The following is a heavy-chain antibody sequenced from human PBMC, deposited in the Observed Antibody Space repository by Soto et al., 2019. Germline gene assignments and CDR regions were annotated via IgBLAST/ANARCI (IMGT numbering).Heavy chain of an antibody. CDR3: ARDYVQSGWFDP. Sequence: GGSLKLSCAASGFPFSSSSMNWVRQAPGKGLEWVSSISSSSSYIYYADSVKGRFTISRDNAKNSLYLQMNSLRAEDTAVYYCARDYVQSGWFDPWGQGTLVTVSS. V-gene: IGHV3-21*01. J-gene: IGHJ5*02. D-gene: IGHD4-4*01. CDR2: ISSSSSYI. CDR1: GFPFSSSS.